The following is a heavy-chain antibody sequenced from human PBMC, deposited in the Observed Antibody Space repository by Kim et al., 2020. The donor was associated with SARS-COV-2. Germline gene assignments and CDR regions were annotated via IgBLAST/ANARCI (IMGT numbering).Heavy chain of an antibody. CDR1: GGSFSGYY. V-gene: IGHV4-34*01. D-gene: IGHD1-26*01. Sequence: SETLSLTCAVYGGSFSGYYWSWVRQPPGKSLEWIGEVNDSGVARYTPSLKTRVTISKDTSKTQFSLNLRSATAADTALYYCARTVGSTTYFDNWGQGTLV. CDR3: ARTVGSTTYFDN. CDR2: VNDSGVA. J-gene: IGHJ4*02.